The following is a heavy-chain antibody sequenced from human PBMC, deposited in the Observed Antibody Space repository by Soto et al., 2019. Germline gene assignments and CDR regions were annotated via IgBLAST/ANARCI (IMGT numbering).Heavy chain of an antibody. Sequence: GGSLRLSCAASGFTFSSYSMNWVRQAPGKGLEWVSSISSSSSYIYYADSVKGRFTISRDNAKNSLYLQMNSLRAEDTAVYYCARVPGRFLEWLSLNRGGYYYMDVWGKGTTVTVSS. D-gene: IGHD3-3*01. CDR3: ARVPGRFLEWLSLNRGGYYYMDV. CDR1: GFTFSSYS. J-gene: IGHJ6*03. CDR2: ISSSSSYI. V-gene: IGHV3-21*01.